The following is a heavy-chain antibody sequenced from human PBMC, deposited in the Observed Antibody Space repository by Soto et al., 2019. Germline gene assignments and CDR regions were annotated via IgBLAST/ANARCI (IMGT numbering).Heavy chain of an antibody. V-gene: IGHV5-51*01. CDR3: ARPTNWCKNYYGMDV. CDR1: GYSFTSYW. CDR2: IYPGDSDT. Sequence: GESLKISCKGSGYSFTSYWIGWVRQMPGKGLEWMGIIYPGDSDTRYSPSFQGQVTISADKSISTAYLQWSSLKASDTAIYYCARPTNWCKNYYGMDVWGQGTTVTVSS. J-gene: IGHJ6*02. D-gene: IGHD2-8*01.